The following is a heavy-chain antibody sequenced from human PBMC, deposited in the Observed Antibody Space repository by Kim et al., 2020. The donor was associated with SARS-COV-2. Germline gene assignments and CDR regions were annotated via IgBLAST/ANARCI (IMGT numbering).Heavy chain of an antibody. CDR1: GGSISSSSYY. CDR2: IYYSGST. J-gene: IGHJ4*02. V-gene: IGHV4-39*01. Sequence: SETLSLTCTVSGGSISSSSYYWGWIRQPPGKGLEWIGSIYYSGSTYYNPSLKSRVTISVDTSKNQFSLKLSSVTAADTSVYYCARRSGGWFRYFYYWGQG. CDR3: ARRSGGWFRYFYY. D-gene: IGHD6-19*01.